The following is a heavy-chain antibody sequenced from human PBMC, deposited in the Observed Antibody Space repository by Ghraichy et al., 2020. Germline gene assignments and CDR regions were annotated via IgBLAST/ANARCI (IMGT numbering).Heavy chain of an antibody. J-gene: IGHJ6*02. Sequence: ASVKVSCKVSGYTLTELSMHWVRQAPGKGLEWMGGFDPEDGETIYAQKFQGRVTMTEDTSTDTAYMELSSLRSEDTAVYYCATTPLGYCSGGSCHHGMDVWGQGTTVTVSS. V-gene: IGHV1-24*01. CDR1: GYTLTELS. CDR3: ATTPLGYCSGGSCHHGMDV. D-gene: IGHD2-15*01. CDR2: FDPEDGET.